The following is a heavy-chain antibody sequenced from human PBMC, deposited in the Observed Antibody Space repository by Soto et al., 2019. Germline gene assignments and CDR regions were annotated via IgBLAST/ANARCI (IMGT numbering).Heavy chain of an antibody. D-gene: IGHD3-3*01. CDR1: GYNFTSYW. J-gene: IGHJ6*02. Sequence: PGESLKISCKGSGYNFTSYWIIWVRQMPGKGLEWMGNIDPTDSFTNYSPSFQGHVTISTGKSMSTAYLQWGTLKASDTAMYYCARRGYDFWSGLDVWGQGTTVTVSS. CDR2: IDPTDSFT. V-gene: IGHV5-10-1*01. CDR3: ARRGYDFWSGLDV.